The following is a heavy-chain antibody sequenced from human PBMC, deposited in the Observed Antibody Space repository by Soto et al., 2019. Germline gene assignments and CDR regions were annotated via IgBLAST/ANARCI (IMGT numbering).Heavy chain of an antibody. Sequence: QVQLQQWGAGLLKPSETLSLTCAVYGGSFSAYYWSWIRQPPGKGLEWIGEINHSGSTTYNPSLKSRVTISVDRSKNRCSLKVSSVTAADTALYYCARGVGYAGFDYWGQGTLVTVSS. V-gene: IGHV4-34*01. D-gene: IGHD5-12*01. J-gene: IGHJ4*02. CDR3: ARGVGYAGFDY. CDR2: INHSGST. CDR1: GGSFSAYY.